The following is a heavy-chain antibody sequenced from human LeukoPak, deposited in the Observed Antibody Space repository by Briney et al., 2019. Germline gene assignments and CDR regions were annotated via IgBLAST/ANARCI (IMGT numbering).Heavy chain of an antibody. D-gene: IGHD1-26*01. J-gene: IGHJ4*02. CDR3: ARDRVGATTNFDY. CDR1: GFTVSSNY. CDR2: IYSGGNT. Sequence: PGGSLRLSCAASGFTVSSNYMSWVRQAPGKGLDWVSVIYSGGNTYYADSVKGRFTFSRDNSKNTLYLQMNSLRAEDTAVYYCARDRVGATTNFDYWGQGTLVTVSS. V-gene: IGHV3-53*01.